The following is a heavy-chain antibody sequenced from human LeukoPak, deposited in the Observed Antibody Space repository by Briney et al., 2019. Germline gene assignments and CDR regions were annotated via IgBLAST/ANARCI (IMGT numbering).Heavy chain of an antibody. D-gene: IGHD1-1*01. J-gene: IGHJ5*02. CDR1: GFTFSSYG. CDR2: IWDDGGNK. V-gene: IGHV3-33*01. Sequence: GGSLRLSCAASGFTFSSYGMHWVRQAPGKGLEWVAVIWDDGGNKYYADSVKGRFTISRDNSKNTLYLQMKSLRAEDTAVYYCARDRTWAVGGTGCSFHPWGQRPVVTVSS. CDR3: ARDRTWAVGGTGCSFHP.